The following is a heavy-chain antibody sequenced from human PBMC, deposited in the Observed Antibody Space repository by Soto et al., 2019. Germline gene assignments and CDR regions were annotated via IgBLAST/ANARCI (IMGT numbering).Heavy chain of an antibody. J-gene: IGHJ4*02. CDR2: IYSGGST. V-gene: IGHV3-66*01. CDR3: ARDLIAPGPRHDY. Sequence: GGSLRLSCAASGFTVSSNYMSWVRQAPGKGLEWVSVIYSGGSTYYADSVKGRFTISRDNSKNTLYLQMNSLRAEDTAVYYCARDLIAPGPRHDYWGQGTLVTVSS. CDR1: GFTVSSNY. D-gene: IGHD2-15*01.